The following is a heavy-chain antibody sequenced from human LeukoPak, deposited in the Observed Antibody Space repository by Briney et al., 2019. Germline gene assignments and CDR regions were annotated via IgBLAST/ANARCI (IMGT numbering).Heavy chain of an antibody. J-gene: IGHJ5*02. CDR1: GYTLTELS. CDR2: FDPEDGET. V-gene: IGHV1-24*01. CDR3: ATDRDWNYAIDP. D-gene: IGHD1-7*01. Sequence: ASVKVSCKVSGYTLTELSMHWVRQAPGKGLEWMGGFDPEDGETIYAQKFQGRVTMTEDTSTDTAYKELSSLRSEDTAVYYCATDRDWNYAIDPWGQGTLVTVSS.